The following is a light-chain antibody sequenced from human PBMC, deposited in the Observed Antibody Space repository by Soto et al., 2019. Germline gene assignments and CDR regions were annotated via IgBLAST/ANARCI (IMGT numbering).Light chain of an antibody. V-gene: IGLV1-40*01. CDR3: QSYDLSLSAYV. J-gene: IGLJ1*01. CDR2: GNS. CDR1: SSNIGAGYD. Sequence: QSVLAQPPSVSGAPGQKVTIACTGSSSNIGAGYDLHWYQQLPGTAPKLLLYGNSNRPSGVPDRFSGSKSGTSASLAITGLQAEDVADYYCQSYDLSLSAYVFGTGT.